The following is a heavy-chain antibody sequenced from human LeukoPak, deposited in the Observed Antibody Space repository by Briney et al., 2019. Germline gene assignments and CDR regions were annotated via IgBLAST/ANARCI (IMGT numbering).Heavy chain of an antibody. D-gene: IGHD3-3*01. CDR3: ARSSPATLGATDFWSGYYTGAFDI. CDR1: GFTVSSKY. Sequence: GGSLRLSCAASGFTVSSKYMNRVRQPPGKGLEWVSLIYSDESTYYADSVKGRFTISRQNSRNTLFLQMNSLRVEDTAVYYCARSSPATLGATDFWSGYYTGAFDIWGQGTMVTVSS. V-gene: IGHV3-53*04. J-gene: IGHJ3*02. CDR2: IYSDEST.